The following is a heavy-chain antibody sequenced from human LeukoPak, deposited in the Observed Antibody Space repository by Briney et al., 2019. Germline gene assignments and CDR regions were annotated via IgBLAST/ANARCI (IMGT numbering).Heavy chain of an antibody. D-gene: IGHD3-10*01. CDR1: GGSIRNYY. J-gene: IGHJ4*02. Sequence: SETLSLTXTASGGSIRNYYWSWIRQPPGKGLEWIGYVYHTGNTKYNPSLESRATISIDTSKNQFSLKLSSVTAADSAVYYCAKSDGSGSYFDYWGQGTLVTVS. V-gene: IGHV4-59*03. CDR3: AKSDGSGSYFDY. CDR2: VYHTGNT.